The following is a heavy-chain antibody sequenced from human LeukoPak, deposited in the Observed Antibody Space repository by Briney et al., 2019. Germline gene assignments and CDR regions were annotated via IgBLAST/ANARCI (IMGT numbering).Heavy chain of an antibody. J-gene: IGHJ6*02. D-gene: IGHD2-15*01. Sequence: ASVKVSRKASGYTFTSYAMNWVRQAPGQGLEWMGWINTNTGNPTYAQGFTGRFVFSLDTSVSTAYLQISSLKAEDTAVYYCARVRPNKTSGGSCYHCEMDVWGQGTTVTVSS. CDR1: GYTFTSYA. CDR3: ARVRPNKTSGGSCYHCEMDV. V-gene: IGHV7-4-1*02. CDR2: INTNTGNP.